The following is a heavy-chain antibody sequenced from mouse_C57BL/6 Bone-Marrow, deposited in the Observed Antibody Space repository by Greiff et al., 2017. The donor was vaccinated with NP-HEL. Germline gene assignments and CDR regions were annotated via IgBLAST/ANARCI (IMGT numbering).Heavy chain of an antibody. CDR2: IHPNSGST. CDR3: ARMGVWLRGWYFDV. V-gene: IGHV1-64*01. D-gene: IGHD2-2*01. Sequence: QVQLQQPGAELVKPGASVKLSCKASGYTFTSYWMHWVKQRPGQGLEWIGMIHPNSGSTNYNEKFKSKATLTVDKSSSTAYMQFSSLTSEDSAVYYCARMGVWLRGWYFDVWGTGTTVTVSS. CDR1: GYTFTSYW. J-gene: IGHJ1*03.